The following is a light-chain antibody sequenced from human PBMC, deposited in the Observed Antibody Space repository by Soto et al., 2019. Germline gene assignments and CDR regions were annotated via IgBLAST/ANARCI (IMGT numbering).Light chain of an antibody. Sequence: EIVLTQSPVTLSLSPGERATLSCRASQSLGNTYLAWYQQKPGQAPRLLIYGASSRATGIPDRFSGSGSGTDFTLTISRLEPEDFAVYYCQQYGISPITFGQGTRLEIK. V-gene: IGKV3-20*01. J-gene: IGKJ5*01. CDR2: GAS. CDR3: QQYGISPIT. CDR1: QSLGNTY.